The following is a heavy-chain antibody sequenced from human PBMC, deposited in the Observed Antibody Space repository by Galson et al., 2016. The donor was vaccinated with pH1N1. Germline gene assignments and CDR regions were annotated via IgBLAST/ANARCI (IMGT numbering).Heavy chain of an antibody. CDR2: IYPGDSDT. CDR1: GYGFTTSW. V-gene: IGHV5-51*03. J-gene: IGHJ6*03. D-gene: IGHD2-21*01. Sequence: QSGAEVKKPGESLKISCKTSGYGFTTSWIGWVRQMPGKGLEWMGVIYPGDSDTRYSPSFQGQVTISADKSISTAYRQWNSLRASDTAMYYCARSPADPGYSYYYMDVWGKGTTVSVSS. CDR3: ARSPADPGYSYYYMDV.